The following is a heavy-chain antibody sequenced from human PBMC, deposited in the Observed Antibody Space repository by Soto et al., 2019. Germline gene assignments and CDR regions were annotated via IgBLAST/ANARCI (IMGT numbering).Heavy chain of an antibody. Sequence: EVQLVESGGGLVQPGGSLRLSCAASGFTFSDHFMAWVRQAPGKGLERVGRTVNKANSYTADYADSVKGRFTISRDESTSSLYLQMNGLKTEDTAVYYCVAYLTGYPFWGQGTLGTVSS. V-gene: IGHV3-72*01. CDR2: TVNKANSYTA. CDR1: GFTFSDHF. CDR3: VAYLTGYPF. D-gene: IGHD3-9*01. J-gene: IGHJ4*02.